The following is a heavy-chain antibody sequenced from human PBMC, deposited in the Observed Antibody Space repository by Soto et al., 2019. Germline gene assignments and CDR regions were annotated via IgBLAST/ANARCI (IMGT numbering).Heavy chain of an antibody. D-gene: IGHD4-4*01. CDR3: ARSLSNTASPDF. CDR1: GYTFSSYD. CDR2: MNPKSGDT. V-gene: IGHV1-8*02. J-gene: IGHJ4*03. Sequence: QVQLVQSGAEVKKPGASVKVSCKASGYTFSSYDVNWVRQATGQGLEWMGWMNPKSGDTGYAQKFQGRVTMTRNTSIGTAYMELRSLRSEDTAVYYCARSLSNTASPDFWGQGTLVTVSS.